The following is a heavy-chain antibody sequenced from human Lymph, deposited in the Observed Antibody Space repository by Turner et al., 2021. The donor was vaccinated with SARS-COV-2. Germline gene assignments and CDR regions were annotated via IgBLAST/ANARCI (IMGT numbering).Heavy chain of an antibody. Sequence: EVQLVETGGGLIQPGASLRLSCAASGFNVSSNYMSWVRQAPGKGLEWVSVIYSGGSTFYADSVRGRFTISRDNSKNTLYLQMNSLRAEDTAVYYCARDNPHDAFDIWGQGTMVTVSS. CDR3: ARDNPHDAFDI. V-gene: IGHV3-53*02. CDR1: GFNVSSNY. CDR2: IYSGGST. J-gene: IGHJ3*02.